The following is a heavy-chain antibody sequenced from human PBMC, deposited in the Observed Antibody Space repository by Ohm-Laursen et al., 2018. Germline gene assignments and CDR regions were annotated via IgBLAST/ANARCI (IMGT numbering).Heavy chain of an antibody. D-gene: IGHD3-16*01. V-gene: IGHV3-7*01. Sequence: SLRLSCAASGFTFSNYWMSWVRQTPGKGLEWVANIKQDGGEKNFADSVKGRFTISRDNAKNSLYLQMNSLRADDTAVYYCARGAYASWGQGTLVTVSS. CDR3: ARGAYAS. CDR1: GFTFSNYW. J-gene: IGHJ5*02. CDR2: IKQDGGEK.